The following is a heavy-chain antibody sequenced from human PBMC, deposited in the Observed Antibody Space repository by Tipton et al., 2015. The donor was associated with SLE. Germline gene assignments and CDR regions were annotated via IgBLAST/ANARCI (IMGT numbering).Heavy chain of an antibody. D-gene: IGHD2-21*01. CDR3: ASRTTPLPHWVGDIFDV. CDR2: VFYSGTT. CDR1: GGSITTGSYY. Sequence: TLSLTCTVSGGSITTGSYYWGWIRQPTGKGLEWIGSVFYSGTTYYNPSLKSRVTISVDTSKNQFSLKLNSVTAADTAVYYCASRTTPLPHWVGDIFDVWGQGSMVTVSS. V-gene: IGHV4-39*07. J-gene: IGHJ3*01.